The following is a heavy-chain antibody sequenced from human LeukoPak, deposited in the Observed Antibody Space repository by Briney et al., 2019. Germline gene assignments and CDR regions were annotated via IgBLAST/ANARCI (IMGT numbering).Heavy chain of an antibody. D-gene: IGHD3-22*01. CDR2: IIPILGIA. V-gene: IGHV1-69*04. Sequence: ASVKVSCKASGGTFSSYAISWVRQAPGQGLEWMGRIIPILGIANYAQKFQGRVTITADKSTSTAYMELSSLRSEDTAVYYRARGGYYDSSGCEYWGQGTLVTVSS. CDR1: GGTFSSYA. CDR3: ARGGYYDSSGCEY. J-gene: IGHJ4*02.